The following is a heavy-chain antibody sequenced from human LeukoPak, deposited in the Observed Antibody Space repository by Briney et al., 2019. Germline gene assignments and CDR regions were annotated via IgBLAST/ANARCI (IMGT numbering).Heavy chain of an antibody. V-gene: IGHV4-59*08. CDR1: GGSITGYH. CDR2: IYSSQTT. CDR3: ARRNDFDI. Sequence: SETLSVTCTVSGGSITGYHWNWIRQPPRKGLGWIGYIYSSQTTVYKPSLKSRVTISADTSKNKFSLKLDSVTAAYTAIYYCARRNDFDIWGQGTMVTVCS. J-gene: IGHJ3*02.